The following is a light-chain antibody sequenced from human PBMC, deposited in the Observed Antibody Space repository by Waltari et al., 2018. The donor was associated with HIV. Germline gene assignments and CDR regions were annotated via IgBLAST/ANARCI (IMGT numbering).Light chain of an antibody. CDR2: SST. CDR1: TGPVGSGNC. J-gene: IGLJ2*01. Sequence: QTVVTQEPSMTVSPGGTVTRTCSYATGPVGSGNCVNWFQQKPGQPPRPLIYSSTRKHPLTPERFSASLVGDRAALTLSNVWPEDQADYYCMLFFRTSYLFGGGTRVTVL. V-gene: IGLV7-43*01. CDR3: MLFFRTSYL.